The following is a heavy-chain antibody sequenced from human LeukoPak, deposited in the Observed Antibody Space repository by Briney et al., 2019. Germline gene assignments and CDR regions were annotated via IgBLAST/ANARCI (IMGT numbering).Heavy chain of an antibody. V-gene: IGHV3-43D*03. CDR2: ISWDGGST. CDR3: AKVNGFSASYYDY. Sequence: GGSLRLSCAASGFTFDDYAMHWVRQAPGKGLEWVSLISWDGGSTYYADSVKGRFTISRDNTKNSLYLQMSSLRVEDTALYYCAKVNGFSASYYDYWGQGTLVTVSS. CDR1: GFTFDDYA. J-gene: IGHJ4*02. D-gene: IGHD6-19*01.